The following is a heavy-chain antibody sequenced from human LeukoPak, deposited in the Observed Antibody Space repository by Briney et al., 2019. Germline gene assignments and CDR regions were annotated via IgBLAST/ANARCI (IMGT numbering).Heavy chain of an antibody. CDR2: IWYDGSNK. CDR1: GFTFSSYG. CDR3: ARHYDSVGYVPPYYFDF. D-gene: IGHD3-22*01. V-gene: IGHV3-33*01. Sequence: GGSLRLSCAASGFTFSSYGMHWGRQAPRKGLERVAVIWYDGSNKYYADSVKGRFTISRDNSKNTLYLQMNSLRAEDTAVYYCARHYDSVGYVPPYYFDFWGQGSLVTVSS. J-gene: IGHJ4*02.